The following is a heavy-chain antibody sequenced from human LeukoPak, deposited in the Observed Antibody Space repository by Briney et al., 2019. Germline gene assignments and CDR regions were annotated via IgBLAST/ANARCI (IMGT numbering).Heavy chain of an antibody. Sequence: PGGSLRHSCAASGFTFSSYGMHWVRQAPGKGLEWVADVWYDGTNKYYADSVKGRFTISRDNSKNTLYLQMNSLRAEDTAVYYCARDPGVRWLVGFDYWGQGTLVTVSS. CDR1: GFTFSSYG. J-gene: IGHJ4*02. CDR2: VWYDGTNK. CDR3: ARDPGVRWLVGFDY. V-gene: IGHV3-33*01. D-gene: IGHD6-19*01.